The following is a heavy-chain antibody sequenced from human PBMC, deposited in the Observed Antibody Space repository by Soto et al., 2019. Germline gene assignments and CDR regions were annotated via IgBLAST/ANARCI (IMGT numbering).Heavy chain of an antibody. J-gene: IGHJ3*02. V-gene: IGHV6-1*01. CDR3: ARGPGITGTTRAFAI. Sequence: LSLACAISGDSVASNSAAWNWIRQSPSRGLEWLGRTYYRSKWYNDYAVSVKSRITINPDTSKNQFSLQLNSVTPEDTAVYYCARGPGITGTTRAFAIWRHGTMVTVSS. CDR1: GDSVASNSAA. CDR2: TYYRSKWYN. D-gene: IGHD1-7*01.